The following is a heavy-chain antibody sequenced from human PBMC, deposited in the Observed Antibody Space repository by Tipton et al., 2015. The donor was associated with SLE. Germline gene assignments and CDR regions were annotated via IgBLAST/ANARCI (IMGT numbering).Heavy chain of an antibody. CDR2: IHSSGTT. D-gene: IGHD3-10*01. CDR3: ARGVFLLQWFRDPQGSAFDI. J-gene: IGHJ3*02. V-gene: IGHV4-59*02. CDR1: GGAVIHNY. Sequence: TLSLTCSVSGGAVIHNYWSWIRQPPGKGLEWIGYIHSSGTTKYNSSLRSRVTISVDTSKNQFSLRLTSVTAADAAVYYCARGVFLLQWFRDPQGSAFDIWGQGTMVTVSS.